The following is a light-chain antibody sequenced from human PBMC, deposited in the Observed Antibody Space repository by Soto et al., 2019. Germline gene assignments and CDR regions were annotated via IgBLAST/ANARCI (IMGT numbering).Light chain of an antibody. CDR1: QSISDT. CDR2: GAS. V-gene: IGKV3-15*01. Sequence: EIVITQSPATLCVSPGGRATLSCRASQSISDTLAWYQQKPGQAPRLLIHGASARAPGFPARFSGSGSGTDFTLTISSLQSEDFAVYYCQQYNDWPWTFGQGTKVDIK. CDR3: QQYNDWPWT. J-gene: IGKJ1*01.